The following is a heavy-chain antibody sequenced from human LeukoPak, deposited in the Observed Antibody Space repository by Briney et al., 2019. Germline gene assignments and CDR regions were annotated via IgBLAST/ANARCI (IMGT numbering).Heavy chain of an antibody. CDR2: IYHSGSA. V-gene: IGHV4-38-2*02. J-gene: IGHJ6*03. CDR1: GYSISSGYY. CDR3: ARVPTYYYYMDV. Sequence: PSETLSLTCTVSGYSISSGYYWGWIRQPPGQGLEWIGSIYHSGSAYYNPSLKSRVTISVDTSKNQFSLKLSSVTAADTAVYYCARVPTYYYYMDVWGKGTTVTVSS.